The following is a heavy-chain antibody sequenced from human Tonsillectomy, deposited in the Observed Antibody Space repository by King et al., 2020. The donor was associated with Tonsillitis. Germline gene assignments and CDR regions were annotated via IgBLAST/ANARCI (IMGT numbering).Heavy chain of an antibody. CDR2: IKEYGSEK. CDR3: ASYYDGSGSEDAFDI. V-gene: IGHV3-7*03. J-gene: IGHJ3*02. CDR1: GFTFSSYW. Sequence: VQLVESGGGLVLPGGSLRLSCVASGFTFSSYWMSWVRQAPGKGLEWVANIKEYGSEKYYVDSVKGRFTISRDNAKNSLYRQMNNLRAEDTAVYYCASYYDGSGSEDAFDIWGQGTMVTVSS. D-gene: IGHD3-22*01.